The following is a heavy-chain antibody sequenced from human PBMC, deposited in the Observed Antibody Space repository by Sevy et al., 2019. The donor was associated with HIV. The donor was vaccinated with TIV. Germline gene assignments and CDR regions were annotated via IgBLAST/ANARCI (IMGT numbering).Heavy chain of an antibody. CDR3: ARGTYYYDSSGCEDAFDI. CDR1: GDSVSSNSAA. CDR2: TYYRSKWYN. V-gene: IGHV6-1*01. D-gene: IGHD3-22*01. Sequence: SQTLSLTCAISGDSVSSNSAAWNWIRQSPSRGLEWLGRTYYRSKWYNDYAVSVKSRITINPDTSKNQFSLQLNSVTPEDTAVYYCARGTYYYDSSGCEDAFDIWGQGTMVTVSS. J-gene: IGHJ3*02.